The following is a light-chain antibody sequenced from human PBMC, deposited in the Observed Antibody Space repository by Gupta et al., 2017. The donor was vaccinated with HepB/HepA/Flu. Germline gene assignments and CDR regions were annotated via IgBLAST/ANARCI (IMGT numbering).Light chain of an antibody. CDR3: QQYNNWPMWT. Sequence: EIVMTQSPATLSASPGERATLSCRASQSVSSDLACYQQQPGQARRLINYGAYTRATGIPARFRGSGSGTEFTLTISRLQSEDFAVYCCQQYNNWPMWTFGQGTKVEI. CDR2: GAY. V-gene: IGKV3-15*01. J-gene: IGKJ1*01. CDR1: QSVSSD.